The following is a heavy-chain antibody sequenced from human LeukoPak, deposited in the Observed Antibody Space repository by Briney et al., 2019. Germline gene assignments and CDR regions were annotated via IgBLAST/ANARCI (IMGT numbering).Heavy chain of an antibody. CDR2: IMPIFGTA. Sequence: ASVKVTCKASAGTSSSHVISWVRHAPGQGLERMGGIMPIFGTAKYPQKFQGRGTITADESTGTAYMELTSLRSEDTAVYYCARATLYPPTPVAFDSWGQGTLVTVSS. CDR3: ARATLYPPTPVAFDS. J-gene: IGHJ4*02. D-gene: IGHD2-15*01. V-gene: IGHV1-69*13. CDR1: AGTSSSHV.